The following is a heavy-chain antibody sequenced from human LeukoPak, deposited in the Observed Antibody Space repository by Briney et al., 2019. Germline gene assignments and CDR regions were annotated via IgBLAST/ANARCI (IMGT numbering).Heavy chain of an antibody. V-gene: IGHV3-21*01. CDR3: ARGTYGSGTMTAFDI. Sequence: NPGGSLRLSCAASGFTFSSCSMNWVRQAPGKGLEWVSSISSSSSYIYYADSVKGRFTISRDNAKNSLYLQMNSLRAEDTAVYYCARGTYGSGTMTAFDIWGQGTMVTVSS. CDR2: ISSSSSYI. CDR1: GFTFSSCS. J-gene: IGHJ3*02. D-gene: IGHD3-10*01.